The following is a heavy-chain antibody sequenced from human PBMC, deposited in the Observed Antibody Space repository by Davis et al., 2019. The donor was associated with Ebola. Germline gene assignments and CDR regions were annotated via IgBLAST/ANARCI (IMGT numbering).Heavy chain of an antibody. D-gene: IGHD4-17*01. CDR1: GGSISSGGYY. Sequence: PSETLSLTCTVSGGSISSGGYYWSWIRQHPGKGLEWIGYIYYSGSTYYNPSLKSRVTISVDTSKNQFSLKLSSVTAADTAVYYCARDRRHDYGAFGDVWGKGTTVTVSS. J-gene: IGHJ6*04. CDR3: ARDRRHDYGAFGDV. CDR2: IYYSGST. V-gene: IGHV4-31*03.